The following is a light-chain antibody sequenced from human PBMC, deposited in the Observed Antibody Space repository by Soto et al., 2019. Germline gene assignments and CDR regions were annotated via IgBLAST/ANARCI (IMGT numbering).Light chain of an antibody. CDR2: GAS. J-gene: IGKJ1*01. CDR3: QQHNNLPPWT. Sequence: IVMTQSPATLSVSPGERATLSCRASQSVSNHLAWYQQKPGQAPRRLIYGASTRATGIPARFSGSGSGTEFTLTISSLQSEDFAVYYCQQHNNLPPWTFGKGTTVEIK. V-gene: IGKV3-15*01. CDR1: QSVSNH.